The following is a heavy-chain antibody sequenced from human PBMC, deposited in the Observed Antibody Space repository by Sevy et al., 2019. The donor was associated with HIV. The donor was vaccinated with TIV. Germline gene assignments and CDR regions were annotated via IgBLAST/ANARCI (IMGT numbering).Heavy chain of an antibody. CDR3: ARDRYGVRGGFAY. CDR2: ISYDGSNK. Sequence: GGSLRLSCAASGFTFSSYAMHWVRQAPGKGLEWVAVISYDGSNKYYADSVKGRFTISRDNSKNTLYLQMNSLRAEDTAVYYCARDRYGVRGGFAYWGHGTLVTVSS. V-gene: IGHV3-30-3*01. J-gene: IGHJ4*01. CDR1: GFTFSSYA. D-gene: IGHD5-18*01.